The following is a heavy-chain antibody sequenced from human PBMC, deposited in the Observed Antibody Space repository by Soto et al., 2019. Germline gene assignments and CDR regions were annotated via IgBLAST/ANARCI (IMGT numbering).Heavy chain of an antibody. D-gene: IGHD2-2*01. CDR1: WYRFTSYW. CDR2: IYPGDSDT. Sequence: GGSLKISCEGSWYRFTSYWSGWVRPMSGKGLEWMGIIYPGDSDTRYSPSFQGQVTISADKSISTAYLQWSSLKASDTAMYYCARLRQPADENWYFDLWGRSTLVTVSS. V-gene: IGHV5-51*01. CDR3: ARLRQPADENWYFDL. J-gene: IGHJ2*01.